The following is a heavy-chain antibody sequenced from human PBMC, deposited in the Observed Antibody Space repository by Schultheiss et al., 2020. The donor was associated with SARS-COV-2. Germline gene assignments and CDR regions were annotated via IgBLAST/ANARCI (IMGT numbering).Heavy chain of an antibody. CDR1: GFTFSAHY. J-gene: IGHJ5*02. V-gene: IGHV3-72*01. D-gene: IGHD2-2*01. Sequence: GGSLRLSCAASGFTFSAHYMDWVRQAPGKGLEWVARARDKANSYTTEYAASVKGRFTISRDDSKNSLYLQMNSLQIEDTAVYYCARASPRYCSSTSCYGNWFDPWGQGTLVTVSS. CDR2: ARDKANSYTT. CDR3: ARASPRYCSSTSCYGNWFDP.